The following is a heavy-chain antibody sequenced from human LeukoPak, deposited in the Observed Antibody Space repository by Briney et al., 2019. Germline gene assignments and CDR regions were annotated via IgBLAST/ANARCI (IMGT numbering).Heavy chain of an antibody. CDR1: GGSFSGYY. CDR3: ARAHYGDYGGGLDY. V-gene: IGHV4-34*01. Sequence: SETLSLTCAVYGGSFSGYYWSWIRQPPGKGLEWIGEINHSGSTNHNPSLKSRVTISVDTSKNQFSLKLSSVTAADTAVYYCARAHYGDYGGGLDYWGQGTLVTVSS. CDR2: INHSGST. D-gene: IGHD4-17*01. J-gene: IGHJ4*02.